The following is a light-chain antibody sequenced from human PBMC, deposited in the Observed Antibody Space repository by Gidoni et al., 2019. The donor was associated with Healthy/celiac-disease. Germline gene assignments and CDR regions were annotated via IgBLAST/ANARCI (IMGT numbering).Light chain of an antibody. J-gene: IGLJ3*02. CDR3: QSYDSSLSGWV. CDR2: GNS. CDR1: SSNIGAGYD. Sequence: QSVLTQPPSVSRAPGPRVTISCTGRSSNIGAGYDVHWYQQLPGTAPKLLIYGNSNRPSGVPDRFSGSKSGTSASLAITGLQAEDEADYYCQSYDSSLSGWVFGGGTKLTVL. V-gene: IGLV1-40*01.